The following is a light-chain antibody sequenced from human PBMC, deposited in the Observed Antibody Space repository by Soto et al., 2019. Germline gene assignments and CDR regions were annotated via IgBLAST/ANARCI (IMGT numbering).Light chain of an antibody. CDR2: ATS. CDR3: QQTYTIPYT. V-gene: IGKV1-39*01. CDR1: QNINRY. Sequence: DIQMTQSPSSLSASVGDRVTITCRASQNINRYLNWYQQKPGKAPKFLVFATSNLQTGVPSRFSGGVSGTDFILTISSLQPEDFATYYCQQTYTIPYTFGQGTKVDIK. J-gene: IGKJ2*01.